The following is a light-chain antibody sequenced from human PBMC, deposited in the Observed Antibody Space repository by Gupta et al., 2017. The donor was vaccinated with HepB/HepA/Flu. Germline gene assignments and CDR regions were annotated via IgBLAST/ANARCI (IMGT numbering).Light chain of an antibody. Sequence: EIAMTQSPATLSVSPGERATLSCRASQCVSSNLDWYQQKHGQAPRLLTYDASTRATGIPARFIGSRSWTAFTLTIISLQSEEFAVYYCQLYNNWPPYTFGQGTKLEIK. J-gene: IGKJ2*01. CDR2: DAS. CDR3: QLYNNWPPYT. CDR1: QCVSSN. V-gene: IGKV3-15*01.